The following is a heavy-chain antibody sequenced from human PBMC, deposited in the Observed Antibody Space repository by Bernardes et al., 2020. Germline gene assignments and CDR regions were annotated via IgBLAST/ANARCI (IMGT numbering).Heavy chain of an antibody. CDR2: ISSSSSTI. D-gene: IGHD3-22*01. Sequence: GGSLRLCCAASGFTFSSYSMNWVRQAPGKGLEWVSYISSSSSTIYYADSVKGRFTISRDNAKNSLYLQMNSLRAEDTAVYYCARDLYYYDSSGYYFDYWGQGTLVTVSS. CDR3: ARDLYYYDSSGYYFDY. CDR1: GFTFSSYS. V-gene: IGHV3-48*01. J-gene: IGHJ4*02.